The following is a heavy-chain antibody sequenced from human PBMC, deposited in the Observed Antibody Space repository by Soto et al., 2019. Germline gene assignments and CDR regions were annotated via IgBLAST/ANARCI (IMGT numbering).Heavy chain of an antibody. Sequence: GGSLRLSCAASGFSFSSYTMSCVRQAPGKGLEWISYISSSSGTIYNADSVKGRFTISRDNAKNTLYLQMNSLRAEDTAVYYSAKDRDLTYYYDSSGYVPDAFDIWGQGTTVTGSS. D-gene: IGHD3-22*01. V-gene: IGHV3-48*01. CDR3: AKDRDLTYYYDSSGYVPDAFDI. CDR1: GFSFSSYT. CDR2: ISSSSGTI. J-gene: IGHJ3*02.